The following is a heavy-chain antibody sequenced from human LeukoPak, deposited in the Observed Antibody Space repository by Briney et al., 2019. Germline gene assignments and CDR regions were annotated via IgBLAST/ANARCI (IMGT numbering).Heavy chain of an antibody. D-gene: IGHD2-2*02. V-gene: IGHV4-59*01. Sequence: SETLSLTCTVSAGSISSYYWSWIRQPPGKGLEWIGYIYYSGSTNYNPSLKSRVTISVDTSKNQFSLKLSSVTAADTAVYYCARDDCSSTSCYIGAFDIWGQGTMVTVSS. J-gene: IGHJ3*02. CDR2: IYYSGST. CDR3: ARDDCSSTSCYIGAFDI. CDR1: AGSISSYY.